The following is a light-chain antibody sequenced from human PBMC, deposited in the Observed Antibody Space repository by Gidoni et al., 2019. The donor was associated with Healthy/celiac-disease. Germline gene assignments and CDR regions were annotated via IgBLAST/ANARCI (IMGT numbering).Light chain of an antibody. V-gene: IGKV4-1*01. CDR1: QSVLYSSNNKNY. J-gene: IGKJ1*01. CDR3: QQYYSTPWT. CDR2: WAS. Sequence: DIVMTQSPDSLAVSLGERATINCKSSQSVLYSSNNKNYLAWYQQKPGQPPKLRIYWASTRESGVPDRFSGSGSGTDFTLTISSLQAEDVAVYYCQQYYSTPWTFGQXTKVEIK.